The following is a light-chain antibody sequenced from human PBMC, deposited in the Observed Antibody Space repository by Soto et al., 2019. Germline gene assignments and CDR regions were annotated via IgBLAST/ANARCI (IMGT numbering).Light chain of an antibody. Sequence: DIQMPQSPSSLSASVGDIVTITCRAGQGISTYLNWYQQKPGKAPKILIYDTSSLQIGVPARFSGSGSGTEFTLTVSSLQPEDFATYYCQQSSSIPFTFGPGTKVDFK. J-gene: IGKJ3*01. V-gene: IGKV1-39*01. CDR1: QGISTY. CDR3: QQSSSIPFT. CDR2: DTS.